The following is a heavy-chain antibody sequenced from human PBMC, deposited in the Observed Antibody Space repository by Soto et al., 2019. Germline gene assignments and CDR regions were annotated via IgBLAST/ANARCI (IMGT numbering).Heavy chain of an antibody. Sequence: QLQLQESGPGLVKPSETLSLTCTVSGGSISSSSYYWGWIRQPPGKGLEWIGSIYYSGYTYYNPSLKSRVTISVDTSKKHFSLTLRSVTAADTAVYYCARHNGPLYVGYYYDMDVWGQGTTVTVSS. D-gene: IGHD3-16*01. CDR2: IYYSGYT. CDR1: GGSISSSSYY. J-gene: IGHJ6*02. CDR3: ARHNGPLYVGYYYDMDV. V-gene: IGHV4-39*01.